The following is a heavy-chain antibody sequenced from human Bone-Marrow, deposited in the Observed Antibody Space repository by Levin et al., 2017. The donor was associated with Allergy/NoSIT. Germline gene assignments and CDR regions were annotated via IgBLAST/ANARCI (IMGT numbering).Heavy chain of an antibody. V-gene: IGHV3-7*04. D-gene: IGHD5-18*01. CDR1: GFPFSTYW. J-gene: IGHJ4*02. CDR2: IKQDGSQK. CDR3: ARRYSYTLGGFDY. Sequence: ETLSLTCAASGFPFSTYWMSWVRQAPGKGLDWVANIKQDGSQKYYVDSVEGRFTISRDNAKNSLYLQMNSLRAEDTAVYYCARRYSYTLGGFDYWGQGTLVTVSS.